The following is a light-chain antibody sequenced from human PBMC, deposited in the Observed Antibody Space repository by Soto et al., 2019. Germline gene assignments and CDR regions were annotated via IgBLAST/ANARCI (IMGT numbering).Light chain of an antibody. J-gene: IGKJ2*01. V-gene: IGKV2-30*01. Sequence: DVVMTQSPLSLPVTLGQPASISCRSSQSLAYIDGNTYLNWFQQRPGQSPRRLIYQVSNRDSGVPDRLSGSGSGTAFTLKISRVEADDVGVYYCMQGTHWPPYTFGQGTKLEIK. CDR2: QVS. CDR1: QSLAYIDGNTY. CDR3: MQGTHWPPYT.